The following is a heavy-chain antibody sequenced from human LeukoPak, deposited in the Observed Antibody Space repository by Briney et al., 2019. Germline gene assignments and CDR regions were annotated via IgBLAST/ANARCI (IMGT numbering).Heavy chain of an antibody. D-gene: IGHD3-22*01. CDR2: IYYSGST. CDR3: ARDHYYDSSGYSYGMDV. J-gene: IGHJ6*02. Sequence: PSETLSLTCTVSGGSISRYYWSWIRQPPGKGLEWIGYIYYSGSTNYNPSLKSRVTISVDTSKNQFSLKLSSVTAADTAVYYCARDHYYDSSGYSYGMDVWGQGTTVTVSS. CDR1: GGSISRYY. V-gene: IGHV4-59*12.